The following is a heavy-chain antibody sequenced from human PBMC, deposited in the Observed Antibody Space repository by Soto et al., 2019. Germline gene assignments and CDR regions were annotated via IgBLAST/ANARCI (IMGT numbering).Heavy chain of an antibody. V-gene: IGHV4-59*08. CDR1: GGSFSSHY. Sequence: PSETLSLTCTVSGGSFSSHYWSWIRQPPGKGLEYIGYIYYSGSTNYNPSLKSRVTISVDTSKNQFSLKLGSVTAADTAVYYCARLLGPGITAAATAFDYWGQGTLVTVS. CDR2: IYYSGST. CDR3: ARLLGPGITAAATAFDY. J-gene: IGHJ4*02. D-gene: IGHD6-13*01.